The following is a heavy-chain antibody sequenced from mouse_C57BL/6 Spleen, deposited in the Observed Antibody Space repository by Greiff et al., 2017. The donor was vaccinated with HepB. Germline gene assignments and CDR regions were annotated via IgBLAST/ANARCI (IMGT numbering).Heavy chain of an antibody. CDR3: ARESSMVTRYFDY. Sequence: EVMLVESGGGLVKPGGSLKLSCAASGFTFSSYAMSWVRQTPEKRLEWVATISDGGSYTYYPDNVKGRFTISRDNAKNNLYLQMSHLKSEDTAMYYCARESSMVTRYFDYWGQGTTLTVSS. D-gene: IGHD2-2*01. CDR2: ISDGGSYT. V-gene: IGHV5-4*01. J-gene: IGHJ2*01. CDR1: GFTFSSYA.